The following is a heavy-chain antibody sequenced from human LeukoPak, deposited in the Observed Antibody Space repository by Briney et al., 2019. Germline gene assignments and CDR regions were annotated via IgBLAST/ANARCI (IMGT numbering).Heavy chain of an antibody. CDR2: INHSGST. CDR3: ANNYYFDY. CDR1: GGSFSGYY. Sequence: SETLSLTCAVYGGSFSGYYWSWIRQPPGKGLEWIGEINHSGSTNYNPSLKSRVTISVDTSKNQFSLKLSSVTAADTAVYYCANNYYFDYWGQGTLVTVSS. D-gene: IGHD1-1*01. J-gene: IGHJ4*02. V-gene: IGHV4-34*01.